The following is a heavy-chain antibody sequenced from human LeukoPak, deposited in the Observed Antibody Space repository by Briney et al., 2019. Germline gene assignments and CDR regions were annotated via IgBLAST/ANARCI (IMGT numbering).Heavy chain of an antibody. Sequence: GGSLRLSCAASEFTFSTYGMHWVRQAPGKGLEWVAVISYDGSYKFYADSVKGRFTISRDNAKNSLYLQTNSLRAEDTAVYYCARATGERPLLWFGELLPYYYYGMDVWGQGTAVTVSS. CDR1: EFTFSTYG. V-gene: IGHV3-30*03. CDR3: ARATGERPLLWFGELLPYYYYGMDV. CDR2: ISYDGSYK. J-gene: IGHJ6*02. D-gene: IGHD3-10*01.